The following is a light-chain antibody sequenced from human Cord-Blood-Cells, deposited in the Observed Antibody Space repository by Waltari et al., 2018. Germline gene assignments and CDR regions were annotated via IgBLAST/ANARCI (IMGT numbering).Light chain of an antibody. CDR3: CSSAGSSTWV. V-gene: IGLV2-23*01. CDR1: SSDVGSYNL. Sequence: QSALTQPASVSGSPGQSITISCTGTSSDVGSYNLVSWYQQHPGKAPKLMIYEGSKRTSGVSNRFSGSKSGTTASLTISVLQAEEEADYYCCSSAGSSTWVFGGGTKLTVL. CDR2: EGS. J-gene: IGLJ3*02.